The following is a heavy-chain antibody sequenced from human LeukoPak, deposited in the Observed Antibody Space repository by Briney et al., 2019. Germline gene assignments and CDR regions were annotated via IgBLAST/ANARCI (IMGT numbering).Heavy chain of an antibody. Sequence: SETLSLTCTVSGGSISSYYWSWIRQPPGKGLEWIGAINHSGSTNYNPSLKSRVTISVDTSKNQFSLKLSSVTAADTAVYYCARGYRIVPAAAYYYYGMDVWVQGTTVTVSS. CDR1: GGSISSYY. CDR2: INHSGST. V-gene: IGHV4-34*01. J-gene: IGHJ6*02. D-gene: IGHD2-2*01. CDR3: ARGYRIVPAAAYYYYGMDV.